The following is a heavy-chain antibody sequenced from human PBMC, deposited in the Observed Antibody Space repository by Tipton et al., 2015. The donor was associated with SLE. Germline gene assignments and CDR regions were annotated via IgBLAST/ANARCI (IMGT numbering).Heavy chain of an antibody. J-gene: IGHJ1*01. D-gene: IGHD6-19*01. CDR2: LDDSGNT. Sequence: TLSLTCVVSDDSLSSSYWSWIRQPPGKGLEWIASLDDSGNTNYNPSLRSRVTTSIDTPKSQFSLKLSSVTAADTAVYYGAKGSGWYKDWGQGTLVTVSS. V-gene: IGHV4-59*01. CDR1: DDSLSSSY. CDR3: AKGSGWYKD.